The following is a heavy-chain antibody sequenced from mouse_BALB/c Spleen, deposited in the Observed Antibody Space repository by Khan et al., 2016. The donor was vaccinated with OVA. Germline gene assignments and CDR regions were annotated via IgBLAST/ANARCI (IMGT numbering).Heavy chain of an antibody. V-gene: IGHV9-3-1*01. CDR3: TRSKGNDWFVY. D-gene: IGHD2-1*01. Sequence: QIQLVQSGPELKKPGETVKISCKASGYTFTNYGMNWVKQAPGKGLKWMGWINTYTGEPTYADDFKGRFAFSLETSASTACLEINNLKNEDTAKYFCTRSKGNDWFVYWGQETLVTVSA. J-gene: IGHJ3*01. CDR1: GYTFTNYG. CDR2: INTYTGEP.